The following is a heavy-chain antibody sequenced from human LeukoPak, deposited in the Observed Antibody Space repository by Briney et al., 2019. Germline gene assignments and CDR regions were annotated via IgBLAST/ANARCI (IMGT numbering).Heavy chain of an antibody. CDR2: IYYSGSA. Sequence: SETLSLTCTVSGGSIGSYYWSWIRQPPGKGLEWIGYIYYSGSANYNPSLKSRVTISVDTSKNQFSLKLNSVTAADTAVYYCARAAGYRFDYWGQGTLVTVSS. J-gene: IGHJ4*02. CDR3: ARAAGYRFDY. CDR1: GGSIGSYY. D-gene: IGHD5-12*01. V-gene: IGHV4-59*01.